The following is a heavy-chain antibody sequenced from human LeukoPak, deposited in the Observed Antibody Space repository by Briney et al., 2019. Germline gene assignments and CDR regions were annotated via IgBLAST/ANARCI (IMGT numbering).Heavy chain of an antibody. V-gene: IGHV3-30*02. CDR2: IRYDGSQK. Sequence: GGSLRLSCAASGFTFSTYGMHWVRQAPGKGLEWVSFIRYDGSQKFYADSVKGRVTISRDNSKNTLFLQMNSLRAEDTAVYYCANSGVAAALIYWGQGTLVTVSS. J-gene: IGHJ4*02. CDR3: ANSGVAAALIY. CDR1: GFTFSTYG. D-gene: IGHD6-13*01.